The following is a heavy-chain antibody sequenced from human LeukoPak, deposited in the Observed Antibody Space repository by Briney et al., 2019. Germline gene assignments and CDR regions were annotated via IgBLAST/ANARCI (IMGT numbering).Heavy chain of an antibody. V-gene: IGHV4-4*07. Sequence: PSETLSLTCTVSGGSISSYYWSWIRQPAGTALEWIGRISSSGSTNYNPSLKSRVTISVDTSKNQFSLKLSSVTAADTAVYYCAKSNGYGLIDIWGQGTMVTVSS. J-gene: IGHJ3*02. CDR2: ISSSGST. CDR3: AKSNGYGLIDI. D-gene: IGHD5-18*01. CDR1: GGSISSYY.